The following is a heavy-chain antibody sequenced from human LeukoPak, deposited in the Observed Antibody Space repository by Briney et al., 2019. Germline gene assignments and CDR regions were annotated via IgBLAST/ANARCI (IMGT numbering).Heavy chain of an antibody. V-gene: IGHV3-23*01. Sequence: GGSLRLSCAASGFTFSSYAMSWVRQAPGKGLEWVSAISGSGGSTYYADSVKGRFTISRDNSKNTLYLQMNSPRAEDTAVYYCAKEGRSSHFYYGMDVWGQGTTVTVSS. D-gene: IGHD3-16*02. CDR3: AKEGRSSHFYYGMDV. J-gene: IGHJ6*02. CDR1: GFTFSSYA. CDR2: ISGSGGST.